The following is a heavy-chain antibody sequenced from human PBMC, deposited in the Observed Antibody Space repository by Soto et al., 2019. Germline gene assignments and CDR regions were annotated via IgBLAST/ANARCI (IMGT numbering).Heavy chain of an antibody. D-gene: IGHD2-2*01. Sequence: QVQLVQSGAEVKKPESSVKVSCKTSGGTFVRHVISWVRQAPGQGPEWMGKINPLSGISNYAQKFQDRVTFTADTDSSTAYMELSSLRSDDTAVYYCATPACAATWCSPSHNLDHWGQGTLATVSS. J-gene: IGHJ4*02. CDR1: GGTFVRHV. CDR3: ATPACAATWCSPSHNLDH. V-gene: IGHV1-69*09. CDR2: INPLSGIS.